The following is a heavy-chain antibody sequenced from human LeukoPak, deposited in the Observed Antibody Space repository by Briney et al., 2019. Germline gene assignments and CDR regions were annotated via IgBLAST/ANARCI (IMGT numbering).Heavy chain of an antibody. CDR1: GGTFISYA. Sequence: ASVTVSCKASGGTFISYAFSWVRQAPGRGLEWMGGIIPIVGTTNYAQMFQGRVTITSDESTSTAYMELSSLRSEDTAVYYCARGGYYYVSSGYSHLPDYWGQGTLVTVSA. CDR2: IIPIVGTT. V-gene: IGHV1-69*13. CDR3: ARGGYYYVSSGYSHLPDY. J-gene: IGHJ4*02. D-gene: IGHD3-22*01.